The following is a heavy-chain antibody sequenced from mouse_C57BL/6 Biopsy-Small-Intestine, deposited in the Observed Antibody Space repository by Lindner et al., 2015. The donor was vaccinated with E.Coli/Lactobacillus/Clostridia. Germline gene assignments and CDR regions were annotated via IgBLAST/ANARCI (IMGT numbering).Heavy chain of an antibody. CDR2: ISSGSSTI. Sequence: VQLQESGGGLVKPGGSLKLSCAASGFTFSDYGMHWVRQAPEKGLEWVAYISSGSSTIYYADTVKGRFTISRDNAKNTLFLQMTSLRSEDTATYYCATTVVATKGTMDYWGQGTSVTVSS. J-gene: IGHJ4*01. CDR1: GFTFSDYG. D-gene: IGHD1-1*01. V-gene: IGHV5-17*01. CDR3: ATTVVATKGTMDY.